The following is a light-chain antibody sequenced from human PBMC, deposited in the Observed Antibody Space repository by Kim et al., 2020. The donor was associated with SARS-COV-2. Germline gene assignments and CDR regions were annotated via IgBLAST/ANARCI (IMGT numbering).Light chain of an antibody. J-gene: IGKJ2*01. Sequence: RSTSVGDRVTITGRASQSVSHWLAWYQQKPGKAPKVLIYETSKLKSGVQSRFSGSGFGTEFTLTISSLQPDDFATYYCQQYNTWYTFGQGTKLEIK. CDR1: QSVSHW. V-gene: IGKV1-5*03. CDR3: QQYNTWYT. CDR2: ETS.